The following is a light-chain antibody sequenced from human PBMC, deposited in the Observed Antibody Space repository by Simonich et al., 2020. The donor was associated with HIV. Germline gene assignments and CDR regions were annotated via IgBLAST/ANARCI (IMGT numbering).Light chain of an antibody. J-gene: IGKJ1*01. CDR2: KAS. Sequence: DIQMTQSPSTLSASVGDRVTITCRASQSISSWLAWYQQKPGKAPQLLIYKASILESGVPSRFSGSGSGTEFTLTISSLQPDDFATYYRQQYNSYSTFGQGTKVEIK. CDR1: QSISSW. V-gene: IGKV1-5*03. CDR3: QQYNSYST.